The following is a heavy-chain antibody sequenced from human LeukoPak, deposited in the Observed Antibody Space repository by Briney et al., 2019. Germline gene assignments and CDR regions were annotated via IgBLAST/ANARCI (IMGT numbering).Heavy chain of an antibody. CDR3: ARDDALGDNALDI. Sequence: GGSLRLSCAASGFTFSSYGMHWVRQAPGKGLEWVAVILNDGNQEKYADSVKGRFTISRDNSKNTLFLQMNSLRAEDTAVYYCARDDALGDNALDIWGQGTMVTVSS. CDR1: GFTFSSYG. D-gene: IGHD3-16*01. CDR2: ILNDGNQE. J-gene: IGHJ3*02. V-gene: IGHV3-33*01.